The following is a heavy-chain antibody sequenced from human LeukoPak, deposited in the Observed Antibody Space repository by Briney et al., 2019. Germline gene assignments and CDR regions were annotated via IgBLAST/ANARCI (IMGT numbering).Heavy chain of an antibody. CDR3: ARDWVALSYYYYGMDV. CDR2: IYYSEST. CDR1: GGSISSGGYY. V-gene: IGHV4-31*03. D-gene: IGHD2-15*01. J-gene: IGHJ6*02. Sequence: PSETLSLTCTVSGGSISSGGYYWSWIRQHPGKGLEWIGYIYYSESTYYNPSLKSRVTISVDTSKNQFSLKLSSVTAADTAVYYCARDWVALSYYYYGMDVWGQGTTVTVSS.